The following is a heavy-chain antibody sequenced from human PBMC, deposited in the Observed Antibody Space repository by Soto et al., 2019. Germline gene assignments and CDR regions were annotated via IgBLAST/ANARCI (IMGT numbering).Heavy chain of an antibody. CDR2: ISYDGSNK. Sequence: GGSLRLSCAASGFTFSSYAMHWVRQAPGKGLEWVAVISYDGSNKYYADSVKGRFTISRDNSKNTLYLQMNSLRAEDTAVYYCARGGSLKPDLYYDILTGYSPLGLDYYGMDVWGQGTTVTVSS. V-gene: IGHV3-30-3*01. CDR1: GFTFSSYA. J-gene: IGHJ6*02. D-gene: IGHD3-9*01. CDR3: ARGGSLKPDLYYDILTGYSPLGLDYYGMDV.